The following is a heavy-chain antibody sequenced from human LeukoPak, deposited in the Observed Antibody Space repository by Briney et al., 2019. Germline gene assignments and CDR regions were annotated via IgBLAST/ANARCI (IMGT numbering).Heavy chain of an antibody. J-gene: IGHJ4*02. Sequence: GASVKVSCKASGYTFTGYYMHWVRQAPGQGLEWMGWINPNSGGTNYAQKFQGRVTMTRDTSISTAYMELSRLRSDDTAVYYCARGHDSSGYCFDYWGQGTLVTVSS. D-gene: IGHD3-22*01. CDR2: INPNSGGT. CDR1: GYTFTGYY. V-gene: IGHV1-2*02. CDR3: ARGHDSSGYCFDY.